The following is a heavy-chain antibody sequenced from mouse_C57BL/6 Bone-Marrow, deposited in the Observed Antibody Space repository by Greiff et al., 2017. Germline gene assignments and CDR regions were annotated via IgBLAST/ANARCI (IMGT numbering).Heavy chain of an antibody. Sequence: QVQLMQSGPGLVQPSQCLSITCTVSGFSLTSYGVHWVRQSPGKGLEWLGVIWRGGSTDYNAAFMSRLCITKDNSKSHVFFKMNSLQADDTTIYYYANNGGAWYVDVWGTGTTVTVSS. CDR1: GFSLTSYG. CDR2: IWRGGST. J-gene: IGHJ1*03. CDR3: ANNGGAWYVDV. V-gene: IGHV2-5*01. D-gene: IGHD1-1*02.